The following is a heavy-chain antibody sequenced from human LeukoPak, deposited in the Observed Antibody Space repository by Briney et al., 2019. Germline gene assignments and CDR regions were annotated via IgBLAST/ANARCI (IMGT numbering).Heavy chain of an antibody. CDR1: GFTFSNVW. D-gene: IGHD6-19*01. Sequence: WGSLRLSCAASGFTFSNVWMSWARQAPGKGLEWVGRIKRKTEGGTADYTASVKGRFTISRDDSKNTLYLQMNSLKSEDIAMYYCTTEGSGWYIQHWGQGTLVSVFS. CDR3: TTEGSGWYIQH. CDR2: IKRKTEGGTA. V-gene: IGHV3-15*01. J-gene: IGHJ1*01.